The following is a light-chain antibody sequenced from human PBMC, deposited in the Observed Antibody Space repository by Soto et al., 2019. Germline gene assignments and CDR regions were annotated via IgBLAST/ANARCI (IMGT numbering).Light chain of an antibody. J-gene: IGLJ1*01. CDR3: SSYTSATTYV. Sequence: QSALTQPASVSGSPGQSITISCTGTSSDVGAYNYASWYQQYPGEAPKVIIYDDSHRPAGVSNRFSGSKSGNTASLTISGLQTQDEADYYCSSYTSATTYVFGTGTKLTVL. V-gene: IGLV2-14*01. CDR1: SSDVGAYNY. CDR2: DDS.